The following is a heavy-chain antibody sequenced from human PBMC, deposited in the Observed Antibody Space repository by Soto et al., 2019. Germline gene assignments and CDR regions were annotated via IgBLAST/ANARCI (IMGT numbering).Heavy chain of an antibody. Sequence: QVQLVQSGAEVKKPGSSVKVSCKASGDTFTIFAINWVRQAPGQGLEWMGGIIPTIGTTNYAQRFQGRITLTGYESTGREHMEWSCLKAEDTAVYYCARDLGSGYAPGDYWGQGTLVTVSS. CDR1: GDTFTIFA. CDR3: ARDLGSGYAPGDY. D-gene: IGHD5-12*01. CDR2: IIPTIGTT. V-gene: IGHV1-69*12. J-gene: IGHJ4*02.